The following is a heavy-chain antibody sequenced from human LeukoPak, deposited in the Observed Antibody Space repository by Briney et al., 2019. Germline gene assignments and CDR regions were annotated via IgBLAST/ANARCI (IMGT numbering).Heavy chain of an antibody. Sequence: ASVKVSCKTSGYTFTSYAIQWVRQAPGQRLEWMGWINAGNGNTKCSQKFQGRVTITRDTSATTAYMELSTLRSEDTAVYYCAREHDFWSPYAFDIWGQGTMVTVSS. CDR3: AREHDFWSPYAFDI. CDR1: GYTFTSYA. J-gene: IGHJ3*02. D-gene: IGHD3-3*01. V-gene: IGHV1-3*01. CDR2: INAGNGNT.